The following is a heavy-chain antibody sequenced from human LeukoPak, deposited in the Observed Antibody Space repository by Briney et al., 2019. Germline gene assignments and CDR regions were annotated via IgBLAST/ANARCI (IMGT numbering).Heavy chain of an antibody. D-gene: IGHD3-3*01. V-gene: IGHV4-59*01. Sequence: SETLSLTCTVSGGSISSYYWNWIRQPPGMGLEWVGYFYYSGNTNYNPSLKSRVTISIDTSKNQLSLKLTSVTAADTAVYYCARTMKGDFWSGYSYYDYYYMDVWGKGTTVIVSS. CDR1: GGSISSYY. J-gene: IGHJ6*03. CDR3: ARTMKGDFWSGYSYYDYYYMDV. CDR2: FYYSGNT.